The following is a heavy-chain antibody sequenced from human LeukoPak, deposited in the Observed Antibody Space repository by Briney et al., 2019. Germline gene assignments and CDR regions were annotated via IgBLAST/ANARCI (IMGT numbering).Heavy chain of an antibody. CDR1: GFTFINYA. CDR2: IGTSADT. CDR3: ARNLPGNYFDL. J-gene: IGHJ2*01. V-gene: IGHV3-23*01. Sequence: ESLRISCAASGFTFINYAMSWVPQAPGKGLGWVSIIGTSADTYYADSVKGRFTISRDNPKDTQYLQMNSLRAEDTAIYYCARNLPGNYFDLWGRGTMVTVSS.